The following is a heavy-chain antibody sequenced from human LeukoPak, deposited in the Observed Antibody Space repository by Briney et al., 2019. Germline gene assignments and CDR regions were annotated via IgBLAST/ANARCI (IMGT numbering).Heavy chain of an antibody. V-gene: IGHV3-21*01. J-gene: IGHJ4*02. CDR1: GFTFSSYS. Sequence: GGSLRLSCAASGFTFSSYSMNWVRQAPGKGLEWVSSISSSSSYIYYADSVKGRFTISRDNTKNSLYLQMNSLRAEDTAVYYCARLNSGWGFDYWGQGTLVTVSS. CDR3: ARLNSGWGFDY. D-gene: IGHD6-19*01. CDR2: ISSSSSYI.